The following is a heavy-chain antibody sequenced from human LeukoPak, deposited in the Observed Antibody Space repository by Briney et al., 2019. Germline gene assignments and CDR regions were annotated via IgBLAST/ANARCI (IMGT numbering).Heavy chain of an antibody. D-gene: IGHD2-15*01. J-gene: IGHJ6*02. CDR3: AREGIVVRYYGMDV. CDR1: GYTFTSYG. V-gene: IGHV1-18*01. CDR2: ISAYNGNT. Sequence: AASVKVSCKASGYTFTSYGISWVRQAPGQGLEWMGWISAYNGNTNYALKLQGRVTMTTDTSTSTAYMELRSLRSDDTAVYYCAREGIVVRYYGMDVWGQGTTVTVSS.